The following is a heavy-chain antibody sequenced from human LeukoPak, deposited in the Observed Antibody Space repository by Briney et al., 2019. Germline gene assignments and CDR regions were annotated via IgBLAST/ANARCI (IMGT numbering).Heavy chain of an antibody. V-gene: IGHV3-15*01. CDR2: IKSKADGETT. Sequence: GGPLRLSCAASRFTFSNAWMNWVRQAPGKGLEWVGRIKSKADGETTGYAAPVKGRFTISRDDSNNMVYLQMNSLKIEDTAVYYCAIDEPNYAPYDFDYWGQGTLVTVSS. CDR1: RFTFSNAW. D-gene: IGHD4/OR15-4a*01. CDR3: AIDEPNYAPYDFDY. J-gene: IGHJ4*02.